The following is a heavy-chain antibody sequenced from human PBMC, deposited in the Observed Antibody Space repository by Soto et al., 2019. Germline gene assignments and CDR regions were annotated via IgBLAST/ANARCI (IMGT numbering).Heavy chain of an antibody. J-gene: IGHJ4*02. CDR1: GCSITNFH. V-gene: IGHV4-59*01. CDR3: AAYDSEGYFDY. Sequence: WETLSLTCSVSGCSITNFHWSWSRQPPGKGLEWIGYVYFSGSTKYNPSFKSRVTMSIDTSKNEFSLRLISVTAADSAAYFCAAYDSEGYFDYWGQGALVTVSS. CDR2: VYFSGST. D-gene: IGHD3-22*01.